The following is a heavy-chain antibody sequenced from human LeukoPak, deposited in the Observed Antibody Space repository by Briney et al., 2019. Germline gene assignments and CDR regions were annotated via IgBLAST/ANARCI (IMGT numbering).Heavy chain of an antibody. J-gene: IGHJ4*02. CDR1: GFTFSNYW. CDR3: ARGEYTYGLD. D-gene: IGHD3-16*01. Sequence: GGSLRLPCAASGFTFSNYWMHWVRQVPGKGLVWVSRINRDGSSTNYSNSVKGRFTISRDNPKNTLHLQMNSLRVDDTAVYYCARGEYTYGLDWGQGTLVTVSS. V-gene: IGHV3-74*01. CDR2: INRDGSST.